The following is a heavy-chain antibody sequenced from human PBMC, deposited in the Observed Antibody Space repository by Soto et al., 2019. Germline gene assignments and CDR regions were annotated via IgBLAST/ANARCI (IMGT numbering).Heavy chain of an antibody. V-gene: IGHV4-30-4*01. CDR1: GGSISSGDYY. CDR2: IYYSGST. J-gene: IGHJ6*02. Sequence: PSETLSLTCTVSGGSISSGDYYWSWIRQPPGKGLEWIGYIYYSGSTYYNPSLKSRVTISVDTSKNQFSLKLSSVTAADTAVYYCARADIVLVPAAIGRYYYYGMDVWGQGTTVTVS. D-gene: IGHD2-2*02. CDR3: ARADIVLVPAAIGRYYYYGMDV.